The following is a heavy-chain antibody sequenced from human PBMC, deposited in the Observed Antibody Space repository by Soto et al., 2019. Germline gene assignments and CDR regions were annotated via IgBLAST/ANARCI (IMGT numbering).Heavy chain of an antibody. V-gene: IGHV3-23*01. CDR1: RFTFGGYA. CDR3: AKAARDCGGDCYSSYFDS. D-gene: IGHD2-21*02. Sequence: GGSLSLSCSASRFTFGGYAMSWVRQAPGKGLEWVSGITGNAANTVYADSVKGRFTISRDNSKNALYLQLNSLRAEDTAVYFCAKAARDCGGDCYSSYFDSWGQGALVTVSS. CDR2: ITGNAANT. J-gene: IGHJ4*02.